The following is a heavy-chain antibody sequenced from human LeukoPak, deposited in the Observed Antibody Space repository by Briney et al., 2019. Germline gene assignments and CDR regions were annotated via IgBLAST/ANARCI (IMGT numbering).Heavy chain of an antibody. CDR2: ISGGTSYI. CDR3: AGSLPFDP. Sequence: KSGVSLRLSCAASGFTFSTYDMTWVRQAPGKGLEWVSSISGGTSYISYADTMMGRFTISRDNAKNSLYLQMNRLRAEDTAVYYFAGSLPFDPWGQGTLVTVSS. CDR1: GFTFSTYD. V-gene: IGHV3-21*01. J-gene: IGHJ5*02.